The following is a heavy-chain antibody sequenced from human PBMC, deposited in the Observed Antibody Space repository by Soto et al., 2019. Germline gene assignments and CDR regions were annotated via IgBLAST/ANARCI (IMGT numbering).Heavy chain of an antibody. V-gene: IGHV3-23*01. D-gene: IGHD3-9*01. CDR1: GFTFNIYA. Sequence: QLLGSGGGLVQPGGSLRLSCEASGFTFNIYAMTWVRQAPGKGLEWVSNSGSTGTTTYYADSVKGRFAISRDNSKSTLYLKMNSLRAEDTAVYYCATVARYDDFDVWGQGTMVTVSS. CDR2: SGSTGTTT. J-gene: IGHJ3*01. CDR3: ATVARYDDFDV.